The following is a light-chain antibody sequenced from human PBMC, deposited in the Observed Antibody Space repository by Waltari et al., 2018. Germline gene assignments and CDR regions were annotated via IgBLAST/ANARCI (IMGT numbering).Light chain of an antibody. CDR2: AAS. CDR3: HQYGNSART. J-gene: IGKJ1*01. CDR1: QRVANSY. Sequence: VLTQSPGTLSLSPGERATLSCRASQRVANSYLAWYQQRPGQAPRLLIYAASSRATGIPDMFSGSVSGTDFTHTISRLEPEDSAVYYCHQYGNSARTFGQGTKVEIK. V-gene: IGKV3-20*01.